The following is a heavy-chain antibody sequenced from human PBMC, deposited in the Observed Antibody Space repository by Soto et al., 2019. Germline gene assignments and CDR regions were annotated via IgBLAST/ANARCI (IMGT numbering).Heavy chain of an antibody. D-gene: IGHD2-15*01. V-gene: IGHV3-23*01. J-gene: IGHJ4*02. CDR1: GFTFSSYA. CDR2: ISGSGTYT. CDR3: AKGGGTWVTRQEYYFDD. Sequence: EVQLLESGGGLVQPGGSLRLSCAVSGFTFSSYAMSWVRQAPGKGLEWVSVISGSGTYTYYADSVKGRFTISRANSKNXXYLQMNSLRAEDTAVYYCAKGGGTWVTRQEYYFDDWGQGTLVTVSS.